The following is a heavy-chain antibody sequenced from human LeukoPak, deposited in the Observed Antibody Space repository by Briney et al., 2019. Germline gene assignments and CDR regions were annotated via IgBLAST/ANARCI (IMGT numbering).Heavy chain of an antibody. V-gene: IGHV4-38-2*01. CDR1: GYSISSGYY. J-gene: IGHJ5*02. CDR3: ARDLIITMVRGVRHNWFDP. CDR2: IYHSGST. Sequence: PSETLSLTCAVSGYSISSGYYWGWIRQPPGKGLEWIGIIYHSGSTYYNPSLKSRVTISVDTSKNQFSLKLSSVTAADTAVYYCARDLIITMVRGVRHNWFDPWGQGTLVTVSS. D-gene: IGHD3-10*01.